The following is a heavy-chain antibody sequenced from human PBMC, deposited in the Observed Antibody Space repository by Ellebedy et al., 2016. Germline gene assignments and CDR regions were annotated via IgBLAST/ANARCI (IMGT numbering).Heavy chain of an antibody. Sequence: GGSLRLXCAASGFAFDLFGVNWFRQGPGKGLEWVSYISSTGNTIYYADSVKGRFTISRDNSKNTVYLQMNSLRAEDTAVYYCARDSYGYSYGAGVFDLWGQGTMVTVSS. J-gene: IGHJ3*01. CDR2: ISSTGNTI. V-gene: IGHV3-48*01. CDR1: GFAFDLFG. D-gene: IGHD5-18*01. CDR3: ARDSYGYSYGAGVFDL.